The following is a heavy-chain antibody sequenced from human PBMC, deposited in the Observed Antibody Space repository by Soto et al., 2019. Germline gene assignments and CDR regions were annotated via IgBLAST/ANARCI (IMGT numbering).Heavy chain of an antibody. CDR3: ARGFGYINWFDP. J-gene: IGHJ5*02. D-gene: IGHD5-12*01. Sequence: QVQLVQSVAEVKKPGSSVNVSCKSSGGTFSSYAISWVRQAPGQGLEWMGGIIPIFGTANYAQKFQGRVTITLEESSSTAYIELSCLRSEDTAEYYFARGFGYINWFDPWGQGTLVNVSS. CDR2: IIPIFGTA. V-gene: IGHV1-69*01. CDR1: GGTFSSYA.